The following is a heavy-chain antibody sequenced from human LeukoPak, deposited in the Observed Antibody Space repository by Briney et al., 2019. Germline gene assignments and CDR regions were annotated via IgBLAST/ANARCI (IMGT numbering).Heavy chain of an antibody. J-gene: IGHJ4*02. CDR3: ARDNSRAALGCTNFDY. Sequence: ASVKVSCKVSGYTLTELSMHWVRQAPGKGLEWMGGFDPEDGETIYAQKFQGRVTMTEDTSTDTAYMELSSLRSEDTAVYYCARDNSRAALGCTNFDYWGQGTLVTVSS. CDR2: FDPEDGET. V-gene: IGHV1-24*01. CDR1: GYTLTELS. D-gene: IGHD3-10*01.